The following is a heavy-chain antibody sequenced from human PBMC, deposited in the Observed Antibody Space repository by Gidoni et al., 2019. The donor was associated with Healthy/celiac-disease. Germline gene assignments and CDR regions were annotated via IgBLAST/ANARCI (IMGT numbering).Heavy chain of an antibody. CDR1: GFTFSSYS. J-gene: IGHJ4*02. D-gene: IGHD3-16*01. CDR2: ISSSSSYI. Sequence: EVQLVESGGGLVKPGGSLRLSCAASGFTFSSYSMNWVRQAPGKGLEWVSSISSSSSYIYYADSVKGRFTISRDNAKNSLYLQMNSLRAEDTAVYYCARSGGYPRKELDYWGQGTLVTVSS. CDR3: ARSGGYPRKELDY. V-gene: IGHV3-21*01.